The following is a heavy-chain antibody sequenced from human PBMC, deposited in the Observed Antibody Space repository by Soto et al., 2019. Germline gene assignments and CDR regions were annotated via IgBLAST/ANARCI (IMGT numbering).Heavy chain of an antibody. V-gene: IGHV3-33*01. CDR2: IWFDGSNK. D-gene: IGHD3-9*01. CDR1: GFTFSTYG. CDR3: ARDKDWAFDY. J-gene: IGHJ4*02. Sequence: PGGSLRLSCAASGFTFSTYGMHWVRQAPGKGLEWVAVIWFDGSNKYYADTVKGRFTISRDNSKNTLFLQMNSLRAEDTAVYYCARDKDWAFDYWGQGTLVTVSS.